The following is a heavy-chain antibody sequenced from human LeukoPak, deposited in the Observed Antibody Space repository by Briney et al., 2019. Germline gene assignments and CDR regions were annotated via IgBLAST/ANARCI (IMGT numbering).Heavy chain of an antibody. D-gene: IGHD1-26*01. CDR1: GFPFKNYV. Sequence: PGGSLRLSCVASGFPFKNYVRNWVRQPPGKGREWLATIFGSGVSISYADSVKGRFTISRDNSNNTLYLQMNSLRAEDTAMYYCAKDLGWELPAEAYWGQGILVTVSS. J-gene: IGHJ4*02. CDR3: AKDLGWELPAEAY. V-gene: IGHV3-23*01. CDR2: IFGSGVSI.